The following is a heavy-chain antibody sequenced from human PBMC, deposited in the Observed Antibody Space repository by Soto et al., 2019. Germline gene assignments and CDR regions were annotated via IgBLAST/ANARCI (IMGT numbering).Heavy chain of an antibody. V-gene: IGHV3-23*01. J-gene: IGHJ2*01. CDR2: ISGSGGST. CDR1: GFTFSSYA. CDR3: ARNNNWRASMAPIPGSSYLYFDL. D-gene: IGHD1-20*01. Sequence: EVQLLESGGGLVQPGGSLRLSCAASGFTFSSYAMSWVRQAPGKGLDWVSAISGSGGSTYYADSVKGRFTISRDNSKNTLYLQMNSLRAEDTSVCYCARNNNWRASMAPIPGSSYLYFDLWGRGTLVTVSS.